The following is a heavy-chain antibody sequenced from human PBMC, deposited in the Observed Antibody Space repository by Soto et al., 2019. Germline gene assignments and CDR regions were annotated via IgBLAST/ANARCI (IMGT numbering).Heavy chain of an antibody. J-gene: IGHJ6*02. CDR1: GFTFTSSA. D-gene: IGHD2-15*01. CDR2: IVVGSGNT. CDR3: AADPGVVVAAISPLYYYYGMDV. V-gene: IGHV1-58*01. Sequence: KSSGFTFTSSAVQWVRQARGQRLDWIGWIVVGSGNTNYAQKFQERVTITRDMSTSTAYMELSSLRSEDTAVYYCAADPGVVVAAISPLYYYYGMDVWGQGTTVTVSS.